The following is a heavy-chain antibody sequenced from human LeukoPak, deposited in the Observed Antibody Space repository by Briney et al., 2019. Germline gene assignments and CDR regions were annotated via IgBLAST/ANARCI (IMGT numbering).Heavy chain of an antibody. Sequence: PSETLSLTCTVSGGSISSNYWSWIRQPPGKGLEWIGYIYYSGSTNYNPSLKSRVTMSVDTSKNQFSLKLSSVTAADTAVYYCAREVRGVKYYYYYYYMDVWGKGTTVTISS. CDR1: GGSISSNY. CDR3: AREVRGVKYYYYYYYMDV. D-gene: IGHD3-10*01. CDR2: IYYSGST. V-gene: IGHV4-59*12. J-gene: IGHJ6*03.